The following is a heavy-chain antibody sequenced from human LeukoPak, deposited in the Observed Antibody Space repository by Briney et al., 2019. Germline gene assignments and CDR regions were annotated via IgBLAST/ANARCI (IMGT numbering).Heavy chain of an antibody. Sequence: GGSLRLSCAASGFTFSSYSMNWVRQAPGKGLEWVSSISSSSSYIYYADSVKGRFTISRDNAKNSLYLQMNSLRAEDTAVYYCARDRGFDYDSSGLDYWGQGTLVTVSS. CDR1: GFTFSSYS. CDR3: ARDRGFDYDSSGLDY. D-gene: IGHD3-22*01. V-gene: IGHV3-21*01. CDR2: ISSSSSYI. J-gene: IGHJ4*02.